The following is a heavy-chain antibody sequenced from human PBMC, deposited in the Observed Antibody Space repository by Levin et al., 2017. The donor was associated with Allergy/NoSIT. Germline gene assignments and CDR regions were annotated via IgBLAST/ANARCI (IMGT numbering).Heavy chain of an antibody. D-gene: IGHD3-16*01. CDR2: INCDSGGT. V-gene: IGHV1-2*02. Sequence: GESLKISCKASGYTFTGYYMHWVRQAPGQGLEWMGWINCDSGGTKYAQKFQDRVTMTRDTSISTAYMELTRLTSDDTAVYFCARDHWGENYWGQGTLVTVSS. J-gene: IGHJ4*02. CDR1: GYTFTGYY. CDR3: ARDHWGENY.